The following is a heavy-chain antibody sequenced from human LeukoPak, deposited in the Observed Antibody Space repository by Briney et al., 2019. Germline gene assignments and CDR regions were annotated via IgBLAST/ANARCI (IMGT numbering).Heavy chain of an antibody. D-gene: IGHD2-2*01. CDR3: ARIYCSSTSCYYFDY. CDR1: GYTFTDYY. J-gene: IGHJ4*02. CDR2: INVNRGGT. V-gene: IGHV1-2*02. Sequence: ASVKVSCKASGYTFTDYYMHWVRQAPGHGLEWMGWINVNRGGTNYAQKFRGRVTMTRDTSISTAYMELSRLKSDDTAVYYCARIYCSSTSCYYFDYWGQGTLVTVPS.